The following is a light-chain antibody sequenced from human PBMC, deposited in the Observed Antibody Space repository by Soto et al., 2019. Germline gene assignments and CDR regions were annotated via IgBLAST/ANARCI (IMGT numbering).Light chain of an antibody. CDR2: KAS. Sequence: IQMTQSPSTLSASLGYRVTMTCRASQSLDRDYLALYQQKPGKAPNLLIYKASTLESGVPSRFSGGGSGTAFTLTISSLQPDDFATYYCHQYDSYPRTFGQGTKVDLK. CDR1: QSLDRDY. CDR3: HQYDSYPRT. J-gene: IGKJ1*01. V-gene: IGKV1-5*03.